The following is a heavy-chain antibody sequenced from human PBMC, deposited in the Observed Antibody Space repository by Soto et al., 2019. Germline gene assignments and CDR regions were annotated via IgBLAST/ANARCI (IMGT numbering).Heavy chain of an antibody. CDR3: ATGIVLMVYATVAFDI. CDR2: FDPEDGET. CDR1: GYTLTELS. Sequence: ASVKVSCKVSGYTLTELSMHWVRQAPGKGLEWMGGFDPEDGETIYAQKFQGRVTRTDDTSTDTAYMELSSLRSEDTAVYYCATGIVLMVYATVAFDIWGQGTMVTVSS. V-gene: IGHV1-24*01. J-gene: IGHJ3*02. D-gene: IGHD2-8*01.